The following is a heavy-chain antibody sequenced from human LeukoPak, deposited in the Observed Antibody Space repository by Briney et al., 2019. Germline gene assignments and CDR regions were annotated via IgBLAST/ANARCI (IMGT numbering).Heavy chain of an antibody. V-gene: IGHV4-59*12. CDR1: GGSISSYY. CDR3: ARDFRETQRRSMRRYYYYYMDV. J-gene: IGHJ6*03. CDR2: IYYSGST. D-gene: IGHD3-10*01. Sequence: PSETLSLTCTVSGGSISSYYWSWIRQPPGKGLEWIGYIYYSGSTNYNPSLRSRVTISVDTSKTHFSLKLSSVTAADTAVYYCARDFRETQRRSMRRYYYYYMDVWGKGTTVTVSS.